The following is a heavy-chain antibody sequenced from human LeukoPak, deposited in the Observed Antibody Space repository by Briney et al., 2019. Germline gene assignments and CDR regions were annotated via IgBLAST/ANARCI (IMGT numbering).Heavy chain of an antibody. CDR1: GGTFSDYY. CDR2: IYDSGST. D-gene: IGHD6-13*01. CDR3: TRRLAGTEDY. J-gene: IGHJ4*02. Sequence: SETLSLTSAGYGGTFSDYYWSWIRQPPGKGREWIMSIYDSGSTYYNPSLKRRVTISVDTSKNQFSLKMTPMTAATTADYCCTRRLAGTEDYWGQGTLVTVSS. V-gene: IGHV4-34*01.